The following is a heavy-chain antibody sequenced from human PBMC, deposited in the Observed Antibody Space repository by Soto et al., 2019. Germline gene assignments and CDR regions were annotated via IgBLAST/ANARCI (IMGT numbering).Heavy chain of an antibody. Sequence: QVQLVQSGAEVKKPGSSVKVSCKASGGTFSSYAISWVRQAPGQGLEWMGGIIPILGTANYAQKFQGRVTITADESTSTAYMELSSLRSEDTAVYYCARDVSGLTIFGVVTSNWFDPWGQGTMVTVSS. CDR1: GGTFSSYA. D-gene: IGHD3-3*01. CDR2: IIPILGTA. V-gene: IGHV1-69*01. J-gene: IGHJ5*02. CDR3: ARDVSGLTIFGVVTSNWFDP.